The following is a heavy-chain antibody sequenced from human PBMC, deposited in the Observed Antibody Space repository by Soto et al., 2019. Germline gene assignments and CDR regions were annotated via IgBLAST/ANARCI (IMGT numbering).Heavy chain of an antibody. CDR3: ARDPHSSSWYYYYGMDV. CDR2: ISYDGSNK. D-gene: IGHD6-13*01. Sequence: LRLSCAASGFTFSSYGMHWVRQAPGKGLEWVAVISYDGSNKYYADSVKGRFTISRDNSKNTLYLQMNSLRAEDTAVYYCARDPHSSSWYYYYGMDVWGQGTTVTVSS. CDR1: GFTFSSYG. V-gene: IGHV3-30*03. J-gene: IGHJ6*02.